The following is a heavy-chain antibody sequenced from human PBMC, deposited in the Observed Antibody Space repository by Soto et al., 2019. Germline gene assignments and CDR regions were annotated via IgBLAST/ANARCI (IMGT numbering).Heavy chain of an antibody. CDR3: AKDPCGYSGYCALTNDY. CDR1: GFTFSSYA. D-gene: IGHD5-12*01. Sequence: GGSLRLSCAASGFTFSSYAMSWVRQAPGKGLEWVSAISGSGGSTYYADSVKGRFTISRDNSKNTLYLQMNSLRAEDTAVYYCAKDPCGYSGYCALTNDYWGQGTLVTVSS. CDR2: ISGSGGST. J-gene: IGHJ4*02. V-gene: IGHV3-23*01.